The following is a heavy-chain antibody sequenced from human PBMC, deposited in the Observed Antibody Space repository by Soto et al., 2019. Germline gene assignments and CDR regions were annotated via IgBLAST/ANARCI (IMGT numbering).Heavy chain of an antibody. CDR3: ARRRRDGYNFDY. V-gene: IGHV4-59*01. Sequence: SETLSLTCTVSGDSMSSYYWSWIRQPPGKGLEWIGYIYSSGSTNYNPSLKSRVTISVDTSKNQFSLKVSPVTAADTAVYYCARRRRDGYNFDYWGQGIVVTVSS. CDR1: GDSMSSYY. J-gene: IGHJ4*02. CDR2: IYSSGST. D-gene: IGHD5-12*01.